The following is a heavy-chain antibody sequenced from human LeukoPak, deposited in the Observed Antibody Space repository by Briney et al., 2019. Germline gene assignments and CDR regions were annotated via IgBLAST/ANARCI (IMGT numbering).Heavy chain of an antibody. D-gene: IGHD6-19*01. CDR2: INPNSGGT. CDR3: ARDRRGWYSSGWFVDY. Sequence: ASVKVSCRASGYTFTGCYMHWVRQAPGQGLEWMGWINPNSGGTNYSQKFQGRVTMTRDTSISTAYMELSSLRSDDTAVYYCARDRRGWYSSGWFVDYWGQGTLVTVSS. J-gene: IGHJ4*02. CDR1: GYTFTGCY. V-gene: IGHV1-2*02.